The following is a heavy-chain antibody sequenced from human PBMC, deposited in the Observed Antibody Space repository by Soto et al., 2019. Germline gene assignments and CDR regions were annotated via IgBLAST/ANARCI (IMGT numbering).Heavy chain of an antibody. CDR1: GFTFSNYA. D-gene: IGHD6-13*01. CDR2: ISGSGGST. V-gene: IGHV3-23*01. Sequence: EVQLLESGGGLVQPGGSLRLSCAASGFTFSNYAVTWVRQAPGKGLEWVSTISGSGGSTYYADSVKGRFTISRDNSKNTPYRQRNSLRAEDTAVEDCAKEQGSSWYEIDYWGQGTLVTVSS. J-gene: IGHJ4*02. CDR3: AKEQGSSWYEIDY.